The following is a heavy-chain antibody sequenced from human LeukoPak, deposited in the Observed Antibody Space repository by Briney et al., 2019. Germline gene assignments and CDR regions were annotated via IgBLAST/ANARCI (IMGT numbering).Heavy chain of an antibody. V-gene: IGHV4-4*07. CDR3: ARDPHYYGGNRWDDAFDI. CDR2: IYTSGST. D-gene: IGHD4-23*01. J-gene: IGHJ3*02. CDR1: GGSISSYY. Sequence: SGTLSLTCTVSGGSISSYYWSWIRQPAGKGLEWIGRIYTSGSTNYNPSLKSRVTMSVDTSKNQFSLKLSSVTAADTAVYYCARDPHYYGGNRWDDAFDIWGQGTMVTVSS.